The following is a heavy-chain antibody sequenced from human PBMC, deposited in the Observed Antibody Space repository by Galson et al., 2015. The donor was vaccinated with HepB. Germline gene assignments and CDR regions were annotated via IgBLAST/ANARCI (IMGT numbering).Heavy chain of an antibody. Sequence: SLRLSCAASRFTFSQYAMHWLRQAPDKGPEWVAMMSYDGSMKEYADSVQGRFTISRDDFRNTLYLQMHSLTPEDTAIYYCARRYSSGFFPDYWGQGTLVSVSS. J-gene: IGHJ4*02. CDR3: ARRYSSGFFPDY. CDR2: MSYDGSMK. V-gene: IGHV3-30*04. D-gene: IGHD6-19*01. CDR1: RFTFSQYA.